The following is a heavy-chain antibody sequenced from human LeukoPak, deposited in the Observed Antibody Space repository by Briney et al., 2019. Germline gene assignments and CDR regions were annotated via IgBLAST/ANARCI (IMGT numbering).Heavy chain of an antibody. CDR1: GYTFTSYG. J-gene: IGHJ3*02. D-gene: IGHD1-26*01. Sequence: ASVKVSCKASGYTFTSYGITWVRQAPGQGLEWMGWISAYNDNTNYAQKSQGRVTMTTDTSTTTAYMDLRSLGSEDTAVYYCPRPVGAYDALDIWGQGTMVTVSS. CDR2: ISAYNDNT. V-gene: IGHV1-18*01. CDR3: PRPVGAYDALDI.